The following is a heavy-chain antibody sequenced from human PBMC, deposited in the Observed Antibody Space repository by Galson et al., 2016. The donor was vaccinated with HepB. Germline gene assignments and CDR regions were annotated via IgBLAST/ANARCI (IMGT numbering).Heavy chain of an antibody. CDR1: GYSFTNFH. CDR2: VNPTSGNT. CDR3: ARGLRQGLAQLDY. J-gene: IGHJ4*02. Sequence: SVKVSCKASGYSFTNFHINWIRQGPGQGLEWMGWVNPTSGNTALAQRFQGRLTLTTDTPTATASMELSVLTSDDTAIDSGARGLRQGLAQLDYWGQGSLVTVSS. D-gene: IGHD6-19*01. V-gene: IGHV1-8*02.